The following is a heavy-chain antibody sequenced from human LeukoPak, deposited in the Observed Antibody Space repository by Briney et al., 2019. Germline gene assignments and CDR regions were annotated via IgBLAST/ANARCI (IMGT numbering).Heavy chain of an antibody. CDR1: GGSISSGGYS. CDR2: IYYSGST. Sequence: PSQTLSLTCAVSGGSISSGGYSWSWIRQPPGKGLEWIGYIYYSGSTNYNPSLKSRVTISVDTSKNQFSLKLSSVTAADTAVYYCARIRILYRGYFDLWGRGTLVTVSS. J-gene: IGHJ2*01. V-gene: IGHV4-30-4*07. D-gene: IGHD2-8*01. CDR3: ARIRILYRGYFDL.